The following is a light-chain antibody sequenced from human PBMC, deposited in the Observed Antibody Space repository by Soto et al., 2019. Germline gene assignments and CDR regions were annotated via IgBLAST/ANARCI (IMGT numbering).Light chain of an antibody. CDR2: GAS. Sequence: EIVMTQSPATLSVSPGERVTLSCRASQSVSGNLAWYQQKPGQAPRLLIQGASTRATGIPARFSGSVSGTEFTLTISSLQSEDFAVYYCQQYNSWPEITFGQGTRLEIK. CDR1: QSVSGN. J-gene: IGKJ5*01. CDR3: QQYNSWPEIT. V-gene: IGKV3-15*01.